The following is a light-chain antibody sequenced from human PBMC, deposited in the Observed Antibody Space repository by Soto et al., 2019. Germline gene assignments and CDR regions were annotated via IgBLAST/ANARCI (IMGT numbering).Light chain of an antibody. Sequence: GDRVTIPCRASQTISRNLNWYQQKPGTAPKLLIYGASNLQSGVPSRFSGSGSGTDFTLAISSLQPEDFATYDCKQSDSIPITFGQGTRLEI. V-gene: IGKV1-39*01. CDR1: QTISRN. CDR2: GAS. J-gene: IGKJ5*01. CDR3: KQSDSIPIT.